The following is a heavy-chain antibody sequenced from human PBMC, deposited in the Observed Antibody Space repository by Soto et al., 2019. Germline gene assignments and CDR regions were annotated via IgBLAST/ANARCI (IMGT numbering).Heavy chain of an antibody. D-gene: IGHD3-10*01. CDR1: GYTFTSYG. J-gene: IGHJ6*02. V-gene: IGHV1-18*01. CDR3: AREGLGFGELFHYYYYYGMDV. Sequence: ASVKVSCKASGYTFTSYGISWVRQAPVQGLEWMGWISAYSGNTNYARDLQGRVTMTTDTSTSTAYMDLRSLRSDDTAVYYCAREGLGFGELFHYYYYYGMDVWGQGTTVTVSS. CDR2: ISAYSGNT.